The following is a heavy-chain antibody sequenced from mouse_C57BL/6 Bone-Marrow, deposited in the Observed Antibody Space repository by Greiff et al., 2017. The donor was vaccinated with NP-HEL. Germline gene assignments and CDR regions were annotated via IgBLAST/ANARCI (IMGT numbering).Heavy chain of an antibody. CDR3: ARHDDYYGSRNY. CDR1: GFTFSSYP. V-gene: IGHV5-9*01. CDR2: ISGGGGNP. D-gene: IGHD1-1*01. Sequence: EVKLMESGGGLVKPGGSLKLSCAASGFTFSSYPMSWVRQTPEKRLEWVATISGGGGNPYYPDSVKGRFTISRDNAKNTLYLQMSSLRSEDTALYYCARHDDYYGSRNYWGQGTTLTVSS. J-gene: IGHJ2*01.